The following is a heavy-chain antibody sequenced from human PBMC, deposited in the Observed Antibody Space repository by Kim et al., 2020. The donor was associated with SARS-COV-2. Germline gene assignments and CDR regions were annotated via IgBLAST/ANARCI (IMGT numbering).Heavy chain of an antibody. CDR2: MSPDSGNT. V-gene: IGHV1-8*01. D-gene: IGHD6-13*01. CDR1: GYTFTSYE. CDR3: ARTFSRTTVSAAGTAF. J-gene: IGHJ4*02. Sequence: ASVKVSCKVFGYTFTSYEINWVRQATDQGLEWMGWMSPDSGNTGYAQKFQGRLTMTGDTSISTAYMELSTLTSEDTAIYYCARTFSRTTVSAAGTAFWGQGTLVTVS.